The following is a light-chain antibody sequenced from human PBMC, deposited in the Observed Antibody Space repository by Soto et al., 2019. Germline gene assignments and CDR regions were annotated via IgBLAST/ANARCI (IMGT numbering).Light chain of an antibody. J-gene: IGLJ1*01. V-gene: IGLV2-8*01. CDR3: SSYAGSNKNV. CDR1: SSDVGDYNY. Sequence: QSALTQPPSASGSPGQSVTISCTGTSSDVGDYNYVSWYQQHPGKAPKLMIYEVSKRPSGVPDRSSGSNPGNTASLTVSGLQAEDEADYYCSSYAGSNKNVFGTGTKGTVL. CDR2: EVS.